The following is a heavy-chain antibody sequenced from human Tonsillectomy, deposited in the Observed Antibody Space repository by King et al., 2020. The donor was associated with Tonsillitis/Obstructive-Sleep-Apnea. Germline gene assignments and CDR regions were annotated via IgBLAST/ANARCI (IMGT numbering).Heavy chain of an antibody. Sequence: VQLVESGGGLVQPGGSLRLSCVASGFTFSSYAMTWVRQAPGKGLEWVSSTSGSGGSTYYAYSVKGRFTIYRDNSKNTLYLQMNSRRAEDTAVYYCANSPGVIVGFGFDYWGQGTLVTVSS. CDR2: TSGSGGST. V-gene: IGHV3-23*04. CDR3: ANSPGVIVGFGFDY. CDR1: GFTFSSYA. D-gene: IGHD3-10*01. J-gene: IGHJ4*02.